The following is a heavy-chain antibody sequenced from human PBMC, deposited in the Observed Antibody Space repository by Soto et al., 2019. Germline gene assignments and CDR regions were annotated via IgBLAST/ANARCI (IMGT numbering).Heavy chain of an antibody. D-gene: IGHD3-22*01. CDR1: GYTFTDLS. V-gene: IGHV1-24*01. CDR2: FDREDDET. Sequence: ASVKVSSKASGYTFTDLSIHWVRQAPGKGLEWMGGFDREDDETVYAQNFQGRITMTEDTFTDTAYMELSSLRSEDTAVYYCATEQPRYYDTNGVDAFDIWGQGTMVTVSS. J-gene: IGHJ3*02. CDR3: ATEQPRYYDTNGVDAFDI.